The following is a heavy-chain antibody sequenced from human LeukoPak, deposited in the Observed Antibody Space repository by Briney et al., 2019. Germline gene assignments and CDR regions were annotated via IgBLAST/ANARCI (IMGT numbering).Heavy chain of an antibody. Sequence: GGSLRLSCAASGLTFSSYAMSWVRQPPGKGLDWVSAISGDQTYYANSVRGWFTISRDNSKNTLHLQMDSLRADDTAVYYCAKLISNNWPVDYWGQGTLVTVSS. D-gene: IGHD1-1*01. CDR2: ISGDQT. CDR3: AKLISNNWPVDY. CDR1: GLTFSSYA. V-gene: IGHV3-23*01. J-gene: IGHJ4*02.